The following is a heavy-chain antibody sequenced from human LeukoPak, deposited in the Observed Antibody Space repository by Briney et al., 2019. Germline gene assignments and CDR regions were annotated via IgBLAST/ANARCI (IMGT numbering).Heavy chain of an antibody. CDR2: INPSGGST. CDR3: ARAPYCSGGSCPTDYYYYGMDV. D-gene: IGHD2-15*01. V-gene: IGHV1-46*01. Sequence: ASVKVSCKASGYTFTAYYIHWVRQAPGQGLEWMGIINPSGGSTTYAQNFQGRVTMTRDTSTSAVYMELSSLRSEDTAVYYCARAPYCSGGSCPTDYYYYGMDVWGQGTTVTVSS. J-gene: IGHJ6*02. CDR1: GYTFTAYY.